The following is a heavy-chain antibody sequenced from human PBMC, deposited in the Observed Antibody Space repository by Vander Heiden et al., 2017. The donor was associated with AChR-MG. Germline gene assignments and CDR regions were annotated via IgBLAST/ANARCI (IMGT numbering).Heavy chain of an antibody. CDR1: GNTFPSYY. CDR2: INTSGGST. Sequence: QLQLVQSGADVKKPGASVTVSCKASGNTFPSYYMHWVRQAPGQGLEGMGIINTSGGSTRYEHKCQGRVTMTRDTSTSTVYMELSSLRSEDTAVYYCARGGAIYSSSWYSFDYWGEGTLVTVAS. D-gene: IGHD6-13*01. V-gene: IGHV1-46*03. J-gene: IGHJ4*02. CDR3: ARGGAIYSSSWYSFDY.